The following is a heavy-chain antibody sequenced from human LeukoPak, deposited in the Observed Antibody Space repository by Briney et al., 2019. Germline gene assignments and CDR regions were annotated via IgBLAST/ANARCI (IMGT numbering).Heavy chain of an antibody. CDR3: ARSGSMVRGVPRWFAP. CDR2: IYYSGST. Sequence: PSETLSLTCTVSGGSISSYYWSWIRQPPGKGLEWIGYIYYSGSTNYNPSLKSRVTISVDTSKNQFSLKLRSVTAADTAVYYCARSGSMVRGVPRWFAPWGQGTLVTVSS. D-gene: IGHD3-10*01. CDR1: GGSISSYY. J-gene: IGHJ5*02. V-gene: IGHV4-59*01.